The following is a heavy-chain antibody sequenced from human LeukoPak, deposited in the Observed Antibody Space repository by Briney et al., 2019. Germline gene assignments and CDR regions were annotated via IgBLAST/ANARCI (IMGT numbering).Heavy chain of an antibody. CDR3: AKGREVIWESPGTFDY. CDR2: ISGSGGST. J-gene: IGHJ4*02. V-gene: IGHV3-23*01. Sequence: GGSLRLSCAASGFTFSSYAMGWVRQAPGKGLEWVSVISGSGGSTYYADSVKGRFTISRDNSKNMLYLQVNSLRAEDTAVYYCAKGREVIWESPGTFDYWGQGTLVT. CDR1: GFTFSSYA. D-gene: IGHD3-22*01.